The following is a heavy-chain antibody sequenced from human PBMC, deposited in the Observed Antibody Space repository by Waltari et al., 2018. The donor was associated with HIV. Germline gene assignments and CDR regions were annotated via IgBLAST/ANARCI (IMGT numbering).Heavy chain of an antibody. Sequence: QVQLVQSGAEVKRPGSSVKVSCKASGGTVSRYAIRGVRQAPGQGLEWMGGINPKFGTPKYAQKFQGRVTITADESTITAYMDLSSLRSEDTAVYYCTRGRYNWHDVGYYYNYDMDVWGQGTTVTVSS. D-gene: IGHD1-20*01. CDR3: TRGRYNWHDVGYYYNYDMDV. J-gene: IGHJ6*02. CDR1: GGTVSRYA. CDR2: INPKFGTP. V-gene: IGHV1-69*12.